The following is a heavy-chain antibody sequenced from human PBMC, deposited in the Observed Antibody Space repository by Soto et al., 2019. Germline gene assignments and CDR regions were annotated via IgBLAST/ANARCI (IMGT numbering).Heavy chain of an antibody. V-gene: IGHV4-30-2*01. J-gene: IGHJ4*02. CDR2: IYHSGST. D-gene: IGHD2-2*01. CDR1: GGSISSGGYS. Sequence: PSETLSLTCAVSGGSISSGGYSWSWIRQPPGKGLEWIGYIYHSGSTYYNPSLKSRVTISVDRSKNQFSLKLSSVTAADTAVYYCAREVVVPAGYTHYLDYWGQETQVTVSS. CDR3: AREVVVPAGYTHYLDY.